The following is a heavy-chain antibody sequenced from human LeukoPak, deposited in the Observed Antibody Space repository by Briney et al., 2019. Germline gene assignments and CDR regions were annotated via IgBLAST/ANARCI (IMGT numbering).Heavy chain of an antibody. D-gene: IGHD3-16*01. CDR2: IYYSGST. CDR1: GGSISSYY. V-gene: IGHV4-59*01. Sequence: PSETLSLTCTVSGGSISSYYWSWIRQPPGKGLEWIGYIYYSGSTNYNPSLKSRVTISVHTSKNHFSLKLSSVTAADTAVYYCARERRGGALDYWGQGTLVTVSS. J-gene: IGHJ4*02. CDR3: ARERRGGALDY.